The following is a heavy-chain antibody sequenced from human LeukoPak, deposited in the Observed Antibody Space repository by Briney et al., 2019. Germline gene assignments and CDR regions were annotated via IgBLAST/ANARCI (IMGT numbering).Heavy chain of an antibody. D-gene: IGHD5-24*01. J-gene: IGHJ4*02. CDR3: ARGIWLQCFDY. CDR1: GYTFSSYA. Sequence: GGSLRLSCAASGYTFSSYAMSWVRQGPGKGLEWVSAISGSGDSTYYADSVRGRFTISRDSSKNTLYLQMSSLRAEDTAVYFCARGIWLQCFDYWGQGTLVTVSS. CDR2: ISGSGDST. V-gene: IGHV3-23*01.